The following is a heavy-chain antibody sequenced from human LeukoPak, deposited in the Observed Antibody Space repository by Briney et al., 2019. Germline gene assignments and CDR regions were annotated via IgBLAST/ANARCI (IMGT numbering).Heavy chain of an antibody. V-gene: IGHV3-7*01. J-gene: IGHJ4*02. CDR3: ASLDY. CDR1: GFTFSSSW. Sequence: GGSLRLSCAASGFTFSSSWMNWVRQAPGKGLEWEANIKQDGSEKYYVDSVKGRFTISRDKAKNSLYLQMNTLRSEDTAVYYCASLDYWGQGTLVTVSS. CDR2: IKQDGSEK.